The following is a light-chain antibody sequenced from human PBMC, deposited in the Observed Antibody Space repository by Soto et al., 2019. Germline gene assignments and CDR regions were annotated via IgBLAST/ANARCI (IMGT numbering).Light chain of an antibody. CDR1: GATSD. J-gene: IGLJ1*01. CDR3: QSFDSSLSALYV. Sequence: QSVLTQPPSVSGAPWQRVTISCIGATSDVHWYQHLPGTAPKLLIYGNNNRPSGVPDRFSGSKSGTSASLAITGLQAEDEADYYCQSFDSSLSALYVFGTGTKLTVL. V-gene: IGLV1-40*01. CDR2: GNN.